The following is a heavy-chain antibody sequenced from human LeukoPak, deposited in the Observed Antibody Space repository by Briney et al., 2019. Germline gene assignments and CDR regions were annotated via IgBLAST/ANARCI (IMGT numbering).Heavy chain of an antibody. D-gene: IGHD6-13*01. CDR1: GGSISSSSYY. Sequence: SETLSLTCTVSGGSISSSSYYWGWIRQPPGKGLEWIGSIYYSGSTYYNPSLKSRVTISVDTSKNQFSLKLSSVTAADTAVYYCARDPRSATTPAGTSWFDPWGQGTLVTVSS. CDR2: IYYSGST. V-gene: IGHV4-39*07. J-gene: IGHJ5*02. CDR3: ARDPRSATTPAGTSWFDP.